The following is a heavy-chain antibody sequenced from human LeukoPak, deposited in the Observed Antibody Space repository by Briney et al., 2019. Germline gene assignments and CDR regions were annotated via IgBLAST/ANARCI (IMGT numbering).Heavy chain of an antibody. CDR1: GYTFTSYG. Sequence: GASVKVSCKASGYTFTSYGISWVRQAPGQGLEWMGWISAYNGNTNYAQKLQGRVTMTTDTSTSTAYMELRSLRSDDTAVYYCARDGAYYYDSSGYYWFDYWGQGTLVTVSS. D-gene: IGHD3-22*01. V-gene: IGHV1-18*01. J-gene: IGHJ4*02. CDR3: ARDGAYYYDSSGYYWFDY. CDR2: ISAYNGNT.